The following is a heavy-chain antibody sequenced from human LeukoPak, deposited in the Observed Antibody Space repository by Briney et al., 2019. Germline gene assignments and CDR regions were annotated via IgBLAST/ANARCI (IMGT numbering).Heavy chain of an antibody. Sequence: PGGSLRLSCAASGFTFSGSAMHWVRQAPGKGLEWVSSFSGSTGSTYYADSVKGRFTISRDNPKNRLYLQMNSLRAEDTAVYYCAKDRLWFGELHHFDYWGQGALVTVSS. CDR2: FSGSTGST. CDR3: AKDRLWFGELHHFDY. D-gene: IGHD3-10*01. V-gene: IGHV3-23*01. J-gene: IGHJ4*02. CDR1: GFTFSGSA.